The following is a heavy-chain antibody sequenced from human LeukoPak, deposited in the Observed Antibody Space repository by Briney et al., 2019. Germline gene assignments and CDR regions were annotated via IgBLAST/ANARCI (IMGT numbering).Heavy chain of an antibody. CDR3: ANFLTGFGTDY. V-gene: IGHV3-23*01. Sequence: GGSLRLSCAASGFTFSSYAMSWVRQAPGKGLEWVSATSGSGGSTYYADSVKGRFTISRDNSKNTLYLQMNSLRAEDTAVYYCANFLTGFGTDYWGQGTLVTVSS. D-gene: IGHD3-9*01. J-gene: IGHJ4*02. CDR2: TSGSGGST. CDR1: GFTFSSYA.